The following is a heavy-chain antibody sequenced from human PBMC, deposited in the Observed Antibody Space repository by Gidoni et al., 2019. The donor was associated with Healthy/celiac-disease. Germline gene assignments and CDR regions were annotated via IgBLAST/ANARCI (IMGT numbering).Heavy chain of an antibody. J-gene: IGHJ6*03. Sequence: QVQLQQWGAGLLKPSETLSLTCAVYGGSFSGYYWSWIRQPPGKGLEWIGEINHSGSTNYNPSLKSRVTISVDTSKNQFSLKLSSVTAADTGVYYCASLLVRGYYMDVWGKGTTVTVSS. V-gene: IGHV4-34*01. CDR1: GGSFSGYY. CDR3: ASLLVRGYYMDV. CDR2: INHSGST. D-gene: IGHD6-6*01.